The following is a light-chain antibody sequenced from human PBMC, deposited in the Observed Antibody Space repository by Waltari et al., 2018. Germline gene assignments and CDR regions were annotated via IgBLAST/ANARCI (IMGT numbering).Light chain of an antibody. CDR2: DAS. V-gene: IGKV1-33*01. J-gene: IGKJ4*01. CDR3: QQYANLPLT. Sequence: DIQMTQSPSSLSASVGDRVTITCQASQDITIKLNWFQQKAGKAPQVLIFDASNSQAAVPPRFSGRGYGTNFAFTITSLQPEDVGTYYCQQYANLPLTFGGGTRVEIK. CDR1: QDITIK.